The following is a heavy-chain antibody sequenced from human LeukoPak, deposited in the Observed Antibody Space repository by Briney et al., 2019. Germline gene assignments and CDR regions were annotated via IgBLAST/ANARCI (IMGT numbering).Heavy chain of an antibody. Sequence: GGSLRLSCAASGFAFNNYVMTWVRQAPGKGLDWFSAISGSGDSTYYADSVKGRFTISRDSSKSTMYLQMTSLTAEDTAVYYRAKGSGTSRPYYLDYWGRGTLVTVSS. CDR2: ISGSGDST. D-gene: IGHD6-25*01. V-gene: IGHV3-23*01. J-gene: IGHJ4*02. CDR1: GFAFNNYV. CDR3: AKGSGTSRPYYLDY.